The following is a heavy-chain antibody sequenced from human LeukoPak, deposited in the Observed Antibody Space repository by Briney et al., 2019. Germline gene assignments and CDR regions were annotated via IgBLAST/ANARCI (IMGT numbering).Heavy chain of an antibody. CDR2: IHYTGST. V-gene: IGHV4-38-2*02. D-gene: IGHD1-20*01. Sequence: SETLSLTCTVSGYAISSAYYWGWIRQPPGKGLEWIGTIHYTGSTYYNPSLKSRVTISLDTSKNQFSLKLISVTAADTAVYYCARVYNWNYNYYYMDVWGKGTTVTVSS. J-gene: IGHJ6*03. CDR3: ARVYNWNYNYYYMDV. CDR1: GYAISSAYY.